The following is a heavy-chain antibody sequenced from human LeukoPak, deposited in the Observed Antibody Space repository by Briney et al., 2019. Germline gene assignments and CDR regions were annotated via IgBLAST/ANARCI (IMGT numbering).Heavy chain of an antibody. CDR3: ARDPARHMPYCTNGVCYRSGYTYNWFDP. CDR1: GFTFSSYW. D-gene: IGHD2-8*01. CDR2: IKQDGSEK. Sequence: PGGSLRLSCAASGFTFSSYWMSWVRQAPGKGLEWVANIKQDGSEKYYVDSVKGRFTISRDNAKNSLYLQMNSLRAEDTAVYYCARDPARHMPYCTNGVCYRSGYTYNWFDPWGQGTLVTVSS. J-gene: IGHJ5*02. V-gene: IGHV3-7*01.